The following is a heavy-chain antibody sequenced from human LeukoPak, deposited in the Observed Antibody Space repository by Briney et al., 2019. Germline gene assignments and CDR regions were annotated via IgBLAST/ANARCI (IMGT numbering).Heavy chain of an antibody. J-gene: IGHJ4*02. CDR3: ARNEHSSSWYGIDY. CDR2: INTNTGNP. CDR1: GYTFTSYT. Sequence: GASVKVSCKASGYTFTSYTMNWVRQAPGQGLEWMGWINTNTGNPTYAQGFTGRFVFSLDTSVSTAYLQISSLKAEDTAVYYCARNEHSSSWYGIDYWGQGTLVTVSS. V-gene: IGHV7-4-1*02. D-gene: IGHD6-13*01.